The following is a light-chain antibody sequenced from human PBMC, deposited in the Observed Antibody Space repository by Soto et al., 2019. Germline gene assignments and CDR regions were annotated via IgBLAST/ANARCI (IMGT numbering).Light chain of an antibody. CDR2: DVS. J-gene: IGLJ1*01. CDR1: SSDIGDYDY. Sequence: QSVLTQPPSASGSPGQSVTISCTGTSSDIGDYDYVSWYQQHPGKAPKLMIYDVSKRPSGVPDRFSGSKSGNTASLTISGLQAEDEADYYCCSYAGSYTFNVFGTGTKLTVL. CDR3: CSYAGSYTFNV. V-gene: IGLV2-11*01.